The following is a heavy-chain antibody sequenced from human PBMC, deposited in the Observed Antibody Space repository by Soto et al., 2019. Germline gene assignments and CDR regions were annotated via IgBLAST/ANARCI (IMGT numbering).Heavy chain of an antibody. CDR3: ARDTDWDIVVVPVAIMDY. D-gene: IGHD2-2*02. V-gene: IGHV3-30*03. J-gene: IGHJ4*02. CDR1: GFTFSSYG. CDR2: ISYDGSNK. Sequence: GGSLRLSCAASGFTFSSYGMHWVRQAPGKGLEWVAVISYDGSNKYYADSVKGRFTISRDNSKNTLYLQMNSLRAGDTAVYYCARDTDWDIVVVPVAIMDYWGQGTLVTVSS.